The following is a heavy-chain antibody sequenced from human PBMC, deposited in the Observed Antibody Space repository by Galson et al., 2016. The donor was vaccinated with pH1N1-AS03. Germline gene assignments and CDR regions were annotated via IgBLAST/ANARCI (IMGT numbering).Heavy chain of an antibody. Sequence: SETLSLTCTVSGGSITINYWIWIRQPPGKGLEWIGYISYSGFTNYNPSLKSRVTISVDTSKNQSSLKLSSVTAADTAVYFCARLSDVWSGYPSFAYWGQGTLVTVSS. J-gene: IGHJ4*02. D-gene: IGHD3-3*01. CDR1: GGSITINY. CDR2: ISYSGFT. V-gene: IGHV4-59*01. CDR3: ARLSDVWSGYPSFAY.